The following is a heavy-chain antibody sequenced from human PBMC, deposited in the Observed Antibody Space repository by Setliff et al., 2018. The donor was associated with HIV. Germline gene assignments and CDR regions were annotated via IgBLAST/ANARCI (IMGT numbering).Heavy chain of an antibody. V-gene: IGHV3-15*01. CDR3: TAALQQQVVRWFDP. J-gene: IGHJ5*02. D-gene: IGHD6-13*01. CDR1: GFTFSDYY. Sequence: PGGSLRLSCAASGFTFSDYYMSWVRQAPGKGLEWVGRIKSKTDGGTTDYAAPVKGRFTISRDDSKNTLYLQMNSLKTEDTAVYYCTAALQQQVVRWFDPWGQGTLVTVSS. CDR2: IKSKTDGGTT.